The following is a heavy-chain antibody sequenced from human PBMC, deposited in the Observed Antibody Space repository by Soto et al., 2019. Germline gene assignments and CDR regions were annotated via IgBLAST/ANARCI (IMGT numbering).Heavy chain of an antibody. Sequence: GPPVKVSCKASGGTFSSYAISWVRQAPGQGIEWMGGIIPIFGTANYAQKFQGRVTITADESTSTAYMELSSLRSEDTAVYYCARGIGIVATFDYWGQGTLVTVSS. CDR1: GGTFSSYA. V-gene: IGHV1-69*13. J-gene: IGHJ4*02. CDR2: IIPIFGTA. CDR3: ARGIGIVATFDY. D-gene: IGHD5-12*01.